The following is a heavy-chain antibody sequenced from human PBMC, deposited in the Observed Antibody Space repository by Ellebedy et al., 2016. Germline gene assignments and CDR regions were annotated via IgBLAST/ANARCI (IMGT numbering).Heavy chain of an antibody. CDR2: ILDDGIDK. D-gene: IGHD2-2*01. CDR1: GFTFSRYG. CDR3: AKARSSGYDMDV. Sequence: GGSLRPSXAASGFTFSRYGIHWIRQIPGEGLEWVAAILDDGIDKNYRDSVKGRFTISRDNSKNRVYLQMSSLRVEDTAVYYCAKARSSGYDMDVWGQGTTVTVSS. J-gene: IGHJ6*02. V-gene: IGHV3-30*02.